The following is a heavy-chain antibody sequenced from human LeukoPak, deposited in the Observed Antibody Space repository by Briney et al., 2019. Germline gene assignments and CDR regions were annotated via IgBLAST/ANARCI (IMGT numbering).Heavy chain of an antibody. CDR2: IRSKAHSYAT. CDR3: TSPITIFGVVTKNY. Sequence: GGSLRLSCAASGFTFSGSAMHWVRQASGKGLEWVGRIRSKAHSYATAYAASVKGRFTISRDDSKNTAYLQMNSLKTEDTAVYYCTSPITIFGVVTKNYWGQGTLVTVSS. D-gene: IGHD3-3*01. J-gene: IGHJ4*02. V-gene: IGHV3-73*01. CDR1: GFTFSGSA.